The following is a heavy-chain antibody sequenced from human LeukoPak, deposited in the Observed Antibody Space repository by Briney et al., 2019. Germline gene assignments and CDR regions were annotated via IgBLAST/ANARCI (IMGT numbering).Heavy chain of an antibody. CDR2: IFYSGSA. D-gene: IGHD6-13*01. CDR3: AREARYGSSWYAMDV. CDR1: GVSISGYY. J-gene: IGHJ6*02. Sequence: TSETLSLTCTVSGVSISGYYWSWIRQPPGKGLEWIGYIFYSGSANYNLSLKSRVTISGDTSKSQFSLKLGSVTAADTAVYYCAREARYGSSWYAMDVWGQGTTVTVSS. V-gene: IGHV4-59*01.